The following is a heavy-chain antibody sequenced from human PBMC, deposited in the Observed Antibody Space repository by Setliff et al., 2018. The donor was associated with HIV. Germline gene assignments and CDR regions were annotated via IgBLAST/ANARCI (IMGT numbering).Heavy chain of an antibody. J-gene: IGHJ4*02. V-gene: IGHV3-23*05. D-gene: IGHD3-16*02. CDR1: GFTFSKYA. Sequence: PGGSLRLSCAASGFTFSKYAMNWVRQAPGKGLEWVSGISHNGTDTHYADSLKGRFAVSRDNSNNTLFLQMHNLRADDTAVYYCAKRRVSNIGPGDYWGQGTLVTVSS. CDR2: ISHNGTDT. CDR3: AKRRVSNIGPGDY.